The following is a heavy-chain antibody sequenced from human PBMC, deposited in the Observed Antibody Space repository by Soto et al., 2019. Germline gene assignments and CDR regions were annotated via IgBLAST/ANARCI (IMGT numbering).Heavy chain of an antibody. CDR2: IYYSGST. CDR1: GGSISSGGYY. V-gene: IGHV4-31*03. D-gene: IGHD1-26*01. J-gene: IGHJ4*02. CDR3: ARVVGATSEPYHDY. Sequence: SETLSLTCTVSGGSISSGGYYWSWIRQHPGKGLEWIGYIYYSGSTYYNPSLKSRVTISVDTSKNQFSLKLSSVTAADTAVYCCARVVGATSEPYHDYWGQGTLVTVSS.